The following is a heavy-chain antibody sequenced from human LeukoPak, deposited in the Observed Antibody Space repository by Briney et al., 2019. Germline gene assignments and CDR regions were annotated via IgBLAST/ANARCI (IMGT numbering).Heavy chain of an antibody. D-gene: IGHD6-13*01. Sequence: SETLSVTCTVSGGPISSYYWSWIRQPPGKRLEWIGDIYYSGSTNYNPSLKSRVTISVDTSKNQFSLKLSSVTAADTAVYYCARVGSSWYYYYYGMDVWRQGTTVTVSS. V-gene: IGHV4-59*01. J-gene: IGHJ6*02. CDR1: GGPISSYY. CDR2: IYYSGST. CDR3: ARVGSSWYYYYYGMDV.